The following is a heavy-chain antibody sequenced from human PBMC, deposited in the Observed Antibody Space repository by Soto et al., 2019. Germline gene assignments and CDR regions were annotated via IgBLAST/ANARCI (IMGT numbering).Heavy chain of an antibody. V-gene: IGHV3-33*01. CDR3: ARDLLRAAVAGSEISYYYYYGMDV. CDR2: IWYDGSNK. D-gene: IGHD6-19*01. J-gene: IGHJ6*02. CDR1: GFTFSSYG. Sequence: GGSLRLSCAASGFTFSSYGMHWVRQAPGKGLEWVAVIWYDGSNKYYADSVKDRFTISRDNSKNTLYLQMNSLRAEDTAVYYCARDLLRAAVAGSEISYYYYYGMDVWGQGTTVTVSS.